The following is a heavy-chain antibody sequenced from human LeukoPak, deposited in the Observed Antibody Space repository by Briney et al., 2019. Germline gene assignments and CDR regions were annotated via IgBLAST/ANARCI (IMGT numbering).Heavy chain of an antibody. CDR1: GGSISSGSYY. J-gene: IGHJ2*01. V-gene: IGHV4-61*02. CDR3: ARDRDYVDL. D-gene: IGHD2-21*02. CDR2: IYTSGST. Sequence: KPSETLSLTCTVSGGSISSGSYYWSWIRQPAGKGLEWIGRIYTSGSTNYNPSLESRVTVSVDTSKNQSSLKLSSVTAADAAVYYCARDRDYVDLWGRGTLVTVSS.